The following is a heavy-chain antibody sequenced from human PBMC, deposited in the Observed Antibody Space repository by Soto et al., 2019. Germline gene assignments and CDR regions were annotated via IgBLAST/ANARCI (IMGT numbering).Heavy chain of an antibody. CDR1: GGTFSSYA. D-gene: IGHD4-17*01. CDR2: IIPIFGTA. V-gene: IGHV1-69*13. J-gene: IGHJ6*02. Sequence: ASVKVSCKASGGTFSSYAISWVRQAPGQGLEWMGGIIPIFGTANYAQKFQGRVTITADESTSTAYMELSSLRSEDTAVYYCARVLDYGDSPYYYYYGMDVWGQGTTVTVSS. CDR3: ARVLDYGDSPYYYYYGMDV.